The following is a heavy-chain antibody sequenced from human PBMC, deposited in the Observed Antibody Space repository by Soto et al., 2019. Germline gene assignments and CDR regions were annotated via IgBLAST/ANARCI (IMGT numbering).Heavy chain of an antibody. J-gene: IGHJ4*02. CDR3: AKVRYYYDSSGSLDY. CDR1: GFTFSSYA. V-gene: IGHV3-23*01. D-gene: IGHD3-22*01. Sequence: GGSLRLSCSASGFTFSSYAMSWVRQAPGKGLEWVSAISGSGGSTYYADSVKGRFTISRDNSKNTLYLHMNSLRAEDTAVYYCAKVRYYYDSSGSLDYWFQGNVFTGS. CDR2: ISGSGGST.